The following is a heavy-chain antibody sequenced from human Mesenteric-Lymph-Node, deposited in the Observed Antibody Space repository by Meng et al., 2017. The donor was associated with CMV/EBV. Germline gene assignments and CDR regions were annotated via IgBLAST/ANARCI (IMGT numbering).Heavy chain of an antibody. V-gene: IGHV3-21*01. J-gene: IGHJ3*01. Sequence: GESLKISCAASGFIFSSYSMNWVRQAPGKGLEWVSSISMGRSHIYYVDSVKGRFTVSRDNAKNSLYLQMNSLRAEDTAVYYCARLYTTTFGHAFDFWGQGTMVTVSS. CDR2: ISMGRSHI. CDR1: GFIFSSYS. D-gene: IGHD2-2*02. CDR3: ARLYTTTFGHAFDF.